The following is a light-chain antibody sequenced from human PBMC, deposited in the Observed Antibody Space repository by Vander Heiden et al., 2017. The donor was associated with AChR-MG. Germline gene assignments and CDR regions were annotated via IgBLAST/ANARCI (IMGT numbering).Light chain of an antibody. J-gene: IGLJ2*01. CDR2: DVS. V-gene: IGLV2-14*01. Sequence: QSALTQPAPVSGSPRQSITISCTGTSSDVGGYNYVSWYQQHPGKAPKLMIYDVSNRPSGVSIRFSGSKSGNTASLTISGLQAEDEADYYCSSYTRSSTVVFGGGTKLTGL. CDR1: SSDVGGYNY. CDR3: SSYTRSSTVV.